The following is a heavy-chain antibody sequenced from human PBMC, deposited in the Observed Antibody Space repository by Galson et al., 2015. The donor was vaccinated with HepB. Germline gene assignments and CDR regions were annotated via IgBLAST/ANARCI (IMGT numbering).Heavy chain of an antibody. V-gene: IGHV1-69*02. Sequence: SVKVSCKASGGTFSSYTISWVRQAPGQGLEWMGRIIPILGIANYAQKFQGRVTITADKSTSTAYMELSSLRSEDTAVYYCARGDLEPEKRFDYWGQGTLITVSS. CDR2: IIPILGIA. D-gene: IGHD1-1*01. CDR1: GGTFSSYT. CDR3: ARGDLEPEKRFDY. J-gene: IGHJ4*02.